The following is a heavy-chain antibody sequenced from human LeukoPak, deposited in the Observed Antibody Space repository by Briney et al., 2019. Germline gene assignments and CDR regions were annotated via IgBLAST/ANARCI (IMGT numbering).Heavy chain of an antibody. J-gene: IGHJ5*02. CDR2: IYYSGGT. V-gene: IGHV4-39*01. D-gene: IGHD2-15*01. Sequence: SETLSLTCTVSGGSISSSSYYWGWIRQPPGTGLEWIGSIYYSGGTYYNPSLKSRVTISVDTSKNQFSLKLSSVTAADTAVYYCARRYCSGGSCYSDNWFDPWGQGTLVTVSS. CDR1: GGSISSSSYY. CDR3: ARRYCSGGSCYSDNWFDP.